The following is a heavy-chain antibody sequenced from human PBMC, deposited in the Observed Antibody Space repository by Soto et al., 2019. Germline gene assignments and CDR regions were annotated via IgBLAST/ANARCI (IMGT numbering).Heavy chain of an antibody. CDR3: ARTSGAPDYFYGMDV. D-gene: IGHD1-26*01. Sequence: QVRLQQSGPGLVKPSGTLSLTCGVSGGSITSDYWWSWVRQSPGKGLEWIGKIYYSGSTNYNPSLKSRVSMSIDKSKNQFTLRLDSVTAADTAVYYCARTSGAPDYFYGMDVWGQGTTVIVSS. CDR1: GGSITSDYW. V-gene: IGHV4-4*02. CDR2: IYYSGST. J-gene: IGHJ6*02.